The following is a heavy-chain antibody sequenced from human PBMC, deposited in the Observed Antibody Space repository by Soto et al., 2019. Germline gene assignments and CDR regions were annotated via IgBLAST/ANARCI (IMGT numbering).Heavy chain of an antibody. Sequence: ASVKVSCKASGYTFTSYAMHCVRQAPGQRLEWMGWINAGNGNTKYSQKFQGRVTITRDTSASTAYMELSSLRSEDTAVYYCARDRGLPAASVRWFDPWGQGTLVTVSS. D-gene: IGHD2-2*01. J-gene: IGHJ5*02. CDR2: INAGNGNT. CDR3: ARDRGLPAASVRWFDP. V-gene: IGHV1-3*01. CDR1: GYTFTSYA.